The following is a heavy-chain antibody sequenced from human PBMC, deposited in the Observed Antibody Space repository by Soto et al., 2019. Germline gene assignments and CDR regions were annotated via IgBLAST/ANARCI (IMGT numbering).Heavy chain of an antibody. CDR1: GGSISSYY. CDR3: ARTSGVSSSYYYDY. V-gene: IGHV4-59*01. D-gene: IGHD3-22*01. J-gene: IGHJ4*02. Sequence: QVQLQESGPGLVKPSETLSLTCTVSGGSISSYYWNWIRQLPGKGLEWIGYIYYSGTTNYNPSLKSRVTMSVDTSKNHFSLKLGSVTAADTAVYYCARTSGVSSSYYYDYWGQGTLVTVSS. CDR2: IYYSGTT.